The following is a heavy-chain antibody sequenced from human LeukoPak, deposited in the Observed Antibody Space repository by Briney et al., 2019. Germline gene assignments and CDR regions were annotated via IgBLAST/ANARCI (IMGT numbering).Heavy chain of an antibody. CDR2: ISYDGSNK. CDR3: AKIPLSGDYANL. CDR1: GFTFTSYA. J-gene: IGHJ5*02. D-gene: IGHD4-17*01. Sequence: GSLRLSCTASGFTFTSYAMHWVRQAPGKGLEWVAVISYDGSNKYYADSVKGRFTISRDNSKNTLYLQMNSLRAEDTAVYYCAKIPLSGDYANLWGQGTLVTVSS. V-gene: IGHV3-30*18.